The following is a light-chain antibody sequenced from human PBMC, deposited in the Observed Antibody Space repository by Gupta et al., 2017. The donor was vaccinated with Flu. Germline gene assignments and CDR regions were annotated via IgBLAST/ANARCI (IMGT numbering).Light chain of an antibody. CDR3: SSYATTDTLV. CDR1: VGDIGDYKY. Sequence: SITISCTGTVGDIGDYKYVSWYQQYPGKAPKLIIYEVRNRPSRVSSRFSGSKSGNTASLTISGLQAEDEADYFCSSYATTDTLVFGTGTTVTV. J-gene: IGLJ1*01. V-gene: IGLV2-14*01. CDR2: EVR.